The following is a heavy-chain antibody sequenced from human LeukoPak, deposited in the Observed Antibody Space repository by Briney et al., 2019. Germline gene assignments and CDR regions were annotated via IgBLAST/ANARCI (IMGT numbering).Heavy chain of an antibody. J-gene: IGHJ4*01. CDR2: ILYDGSNK. CDR1: GFTFSTYG. D-gene: IGHD5-12*01. CDR3: AKPHSRGYDYLDY. Sequence: GGSLRLSCAASGFTFSTYGMHWVRQAPGKGLEWVALILYDGSNKYYPDSVKGRFTISRDNSKNTLYMQMNSLRGDDTAVYYCAKPHSRGYDYLDYWGHGTLVTVSS. V-gene: IGHV3-33*03.